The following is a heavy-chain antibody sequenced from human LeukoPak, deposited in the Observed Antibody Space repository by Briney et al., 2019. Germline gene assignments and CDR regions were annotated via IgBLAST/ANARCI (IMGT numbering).Heavy chain of an antibody. V-gene: IGHV4-39*01. CDR2: IYYSGFT. Sequence: PSETLSLTCSVSGGPISSSSYYWGWIRQPPGKGLEYIGSIYYSGFTYYNPSLKNRVTISVDTSKNQFSLKLTSVTAVDTAVYYCARHGVPYSSGWYSWFDPWGQGSLVTVS. D-gene: IGHD6-19*01. CDR1: GGPISSSSYY. CDR3: ARHGVPYSSGWYSWFDP. J-gene: IGHJ5*02.